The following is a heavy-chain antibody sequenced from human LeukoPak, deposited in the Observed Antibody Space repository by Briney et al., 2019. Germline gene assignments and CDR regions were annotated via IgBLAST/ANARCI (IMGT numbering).Heavy chain of an antibody. CDR2: INPSGGST. J-gene: IGHJ4*02. V-gene: IGHV1-46*01. CDR1: GYTFTSYY. Sequence: VASVTASCKASGYTFTSYYMHWVRQAPGQGLEWMGIINPSGGSTSYAQKFQGRVTMTRDTSTSTVYMELSSLRSEDTAVYYCARCHYDSSGYSLGFDYWGQGTLVTVSS. CDR3: ARCHYDSSGYSLGFDY. D-gene: IGHD3-22*01.